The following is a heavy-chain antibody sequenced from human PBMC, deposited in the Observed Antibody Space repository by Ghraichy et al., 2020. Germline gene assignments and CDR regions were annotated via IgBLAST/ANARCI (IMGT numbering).Heavy chain of an antibody. D-gene: IGHD6-19*01. V-gene: IGHV3-23*01. J-gene: IGHJ4*02. Sequence: GVLNISCAASGFTFNTHGMNWVRQAPGKGLEWVSAISGSGETTYYADSVRGRFTISRDNSKNMVYLQMNTLRVEDTAVYYCVKPARQWLDYYYFDYWGQGALVTVSS. CDR2: ISGSGETT. CDR1: GFTFNTHG. CDR3: VKPARQWLDYYYFDY.